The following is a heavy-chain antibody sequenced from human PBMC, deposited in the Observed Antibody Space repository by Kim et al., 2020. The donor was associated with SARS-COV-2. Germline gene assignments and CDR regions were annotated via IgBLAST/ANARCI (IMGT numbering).Heavy chain of an antibody. V-gene: IGHV3-13*04. Sequence: GGSLRLSCAASGFTFSSYDMHWVRQATGKGLEWVSAIGTAGDTYYPGSVKGRFTISRENAKNSLYLQMNSLRAGDTAVYYCARSHILCSGGSCYEVFDPWGQGTLVTVSP. J-gene: IGHJ5*02. CDR1: GFTFSSYD. CDR3: ARSHILCSGGSCYEVFDP. D-gene: IGHD2-15*01. CDR2: IGTAGDT.